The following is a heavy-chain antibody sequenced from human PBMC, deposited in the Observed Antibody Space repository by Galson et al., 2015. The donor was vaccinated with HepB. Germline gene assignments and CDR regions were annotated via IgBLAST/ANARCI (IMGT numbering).Heavy chain of an antibody. V-gene: IGHV3-23*01. CDR1: GFTFSSYA. Sequence: SLRLSCAASGFTFSSYAMSWVRQAPGKGLEWVSGISGTGGSTNYADSVKGRFTISRDNSKNTLYLQMNSLRAEDTATYYCAKDTSAICSSLNRIFDYWGQGTLVTVSS. CDR2: ISGTGGST. J-gene: IGHJ4*02. CDR3: AKDTSAICSSLNRIFDY. D-gene: IGHD6-19*01.